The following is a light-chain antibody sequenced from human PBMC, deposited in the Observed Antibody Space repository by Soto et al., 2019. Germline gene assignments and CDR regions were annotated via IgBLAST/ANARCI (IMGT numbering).Light chain of an antibody. Sequence: DIQMTQSPSSLSASVGDRVNMTCRASRSISRYLNWYQQKPGKAPKLLIYGASNLRSGVPLRFSGSGSGTDFTLTISSLEPEDFATYYCQESYSFLWGTCGQGTKVDIK. CDR2: GAS. CDR3: QESYSFLWGT. V-gene: IGKV1-39*01. J-gene: IGKJ1*01. CDR1: RSISRY.